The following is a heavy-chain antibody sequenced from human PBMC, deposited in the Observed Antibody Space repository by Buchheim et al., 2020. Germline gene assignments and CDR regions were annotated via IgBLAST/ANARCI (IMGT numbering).Heavy chain of an antibody. CDR1: GYTFTSYD. D-gene: IGHD3-3*01. CDR2: MNPNSGNT. J-gene: IGHJ6*02. V-gene: IGHV1-8*01. CDR3: ARGHYDFWSGYLQPNYYYYGMDV. Sequence: QVQLVLSGAEVKKPGASVKVSCKASGYTFTSYDINWVRQATGQGLEWMGWMNPNSGNTGYAQKFQGRVTMTRNTSISTAYMELSSLRSEDTAVYYCARGHYDFWSGYLQPNYYYYGMDVWGQGTT.